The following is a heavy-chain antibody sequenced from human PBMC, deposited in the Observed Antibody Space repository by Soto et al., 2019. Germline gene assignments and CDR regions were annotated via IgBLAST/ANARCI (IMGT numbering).Heavy chain of an antibody. CDR1: GYAFTSYG. D-gene: IGHD3-22*01. V-gene: IGHV1-18*01. Sequence: QVQLVQSGAEVKKPGASVKVSCKASGYAFTSYGISWVRQAPGQGLEWMGWISAYDGNTNYALKHQGRVTMTKDTATRRANTDRKRLRHDDTALYYYASDCNYDSSVDIFDIRGRGTMV. CDR2: ISAYDGNT. J-gene: IGHJ3*02. CDR3: ASDCNYDSSVDIFDI.